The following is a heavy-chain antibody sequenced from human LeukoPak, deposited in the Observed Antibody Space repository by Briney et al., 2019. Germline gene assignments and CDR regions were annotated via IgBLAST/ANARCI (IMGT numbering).Heavy chain of an antibody. D-gene: IGHD3-10*01. CDR1: GYGFTSYW. CDR3: ARSGYYGSGSLGAFDY. J-gene: IGHJ4*02. CDR2: IYPGDSDT. V-gene: IGHV5-51*01. Sequence: GESLKVSCKGSGYGFTSYWIGWVRQMPGKGLEWMGIIYPGDSDTRYSPSFQGQVTISADKSISTAYLQWSSLKASDTAMYYCARSGYYGSGSLGAFDYWGQGTLVTVSS.